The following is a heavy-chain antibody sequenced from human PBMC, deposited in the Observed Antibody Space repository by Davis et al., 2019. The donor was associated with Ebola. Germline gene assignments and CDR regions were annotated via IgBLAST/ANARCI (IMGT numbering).Heavy chain of an antibody. J-gene: IGHJ4*02. Sequence: AASVKVSCKASGYSFTSYDIHWVRQASGQGLEWMGRIIPAFETPNYAQKFQGRVSITADESTSTVYMELSSLRSKDTAIYYRARVWDGGPAYWGRGTLVTVSS. V-gene: IGHV1-69*13. D-gene: IGHD3-16*01. CDR1: GYSFTSYD. CDR2: IIPAFETP. CDR3: ARVWDGGPAY.